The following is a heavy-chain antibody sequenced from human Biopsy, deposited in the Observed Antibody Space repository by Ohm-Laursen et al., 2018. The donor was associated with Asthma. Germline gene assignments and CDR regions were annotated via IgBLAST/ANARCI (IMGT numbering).Heavy chain of an antibody. CDR1: GFVFRSHA. J-gene: IGHJ4*02. D-gene: IGHD3-3*01. V-gene: IGHV3-30*18. Sequence: SLRLSCSASGFVFRSHAMHWVRQAPGKGLEWVAVVSYDGGVAHYADSMKGRFTISRDNAKSTLYLQMNRLRTDDTAVYYCAKRRGYSDLTDFDHWGQGTLVAVSS. CDR2: VSYDGGVA. CDR3: AKRRGYSDLTDFDH.